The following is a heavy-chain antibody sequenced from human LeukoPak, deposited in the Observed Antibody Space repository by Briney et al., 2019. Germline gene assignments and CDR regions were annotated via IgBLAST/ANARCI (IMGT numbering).Heavy chain of an antibody. D-gene: IGHD4-17*01. V-gene: IGHV3-53*01. Sequence: HPGGSLRLSCAASGFTVSSNYMSWVRQAPGKGLEWVSVIYSGGSTYYADSVKGRFTISRDNSKNTMYLQMNSLRAEDTAVYYCAKVGTTVTTYYYYYMDVWGKGTTVTVSS. CDR3: AKVGTTVTTYYYYYMDV. J-gene: IGHJ6*03. CDR1: GFTVSSNY. CDR2: IYSGGST.